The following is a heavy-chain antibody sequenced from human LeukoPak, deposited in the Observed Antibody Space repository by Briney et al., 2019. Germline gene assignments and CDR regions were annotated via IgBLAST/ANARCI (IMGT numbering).Heavy chain of an antibody. CDR2: INAGNGNT. CDR1: GYTFTSYA. CDR3: ARVARYSSSWVQIDY. J-gene: IGHJ4*02. Sequence: GASVKVSCKASGYTFTSYAMHWVRQAPGQRLEWMGWINAGNGNTKYSQKFHGRVTITRDTSASTAYMELSSLRSEDTAVYYCARVARYSSSWVQIDYWGQGTLVTVSS. V-gene: IGHV1-3*01. D-gene: IGHD6-13*01.